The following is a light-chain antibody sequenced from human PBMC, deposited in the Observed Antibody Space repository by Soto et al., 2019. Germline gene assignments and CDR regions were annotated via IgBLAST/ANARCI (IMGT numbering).Light chain of an antibody. Sequence: QSALTQPASVSGSPGQSITISCSGTSSDIGTYDHVAWFQQFPGKTPKLMIYSVSTRPSGVSYRFSGSKSGNTASLTISGLQSEDEVDYYSISYTLSRSYVFGTGTKLTVL. V-gene: IGLV2-14*01. CDR3: ISYTLSRSYV. J-gene: IGLJ1*01. CDR1: SSDIGTYDH. CDR2: SVS.